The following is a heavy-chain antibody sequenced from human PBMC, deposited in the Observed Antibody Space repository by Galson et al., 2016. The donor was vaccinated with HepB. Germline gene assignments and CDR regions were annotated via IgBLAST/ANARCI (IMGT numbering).Heavy chain of an antibody. J-gene: IGHJ4*02. D-gene: IGHD5-12*01. CDR3: GSGIVLAK. CDR2: TKSKRDGGAV. Sequence: SLRLSCAASGFSFRDSLMTWVRQTPGKGLEWVALTKSKRDGGAVEYAAPVKDRFIISRDDSDNILYLQMNSLTTDDTAVYYCGSGIVLAKWGQGTLVTVSS. V-gene: IGHV3-15*01. CDR1: GFSFRDSL.